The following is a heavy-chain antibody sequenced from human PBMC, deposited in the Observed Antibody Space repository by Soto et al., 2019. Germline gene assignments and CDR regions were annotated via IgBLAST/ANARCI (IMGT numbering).Heavy chain of an antibody. CDR2: IYSGGST. CDR1: GFTVSSNY. Sequence: EVQLVESGGGLVQPGGSLRLSCAASGFTVSSNYMSWVRQAPGKGLEWVSVIYSGGSTYYADSVKGRFTISRDNSKNTLYLQMNSLRAEDTAVYYCARVDSSSALYYYYYMDVWGKGTTVTVSS. D-gene: IGHD6-6*01. CDR3: ARVDSSSALYYYYYMDV. J-gene: IGHJ6*03. V-gene: IGHV3-66*01.